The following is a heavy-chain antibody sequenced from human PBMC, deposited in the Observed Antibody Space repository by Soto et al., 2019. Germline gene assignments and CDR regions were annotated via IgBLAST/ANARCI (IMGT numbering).Heavy chain of an antibody. CDR1: GFTFDDYA. V-gene: IGHV3-9*01. CDR2: IRWNSGSI. CDR3: AKGSSGWSSLLDY. Sequence: EVQLVESGGGLVQPGRSLRLSCAASGFTFDDYAMHWVRQAPGKGLEWVSGIRWNSGSIGYADSVKGRFTISRDNAKNSLYLQMNSLRAEDTALYYCAKGSSGWSSLLDYWGQGTLVTVSS. D-gene: IGHD6-19*01. J-gene: IGHJ4*02.